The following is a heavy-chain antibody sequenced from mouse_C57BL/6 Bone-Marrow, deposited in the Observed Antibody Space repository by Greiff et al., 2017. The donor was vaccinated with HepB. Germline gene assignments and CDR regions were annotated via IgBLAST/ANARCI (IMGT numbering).Heavy chain of an antibody. J-gene: IGHJ1*03. V-gene: IGHV5-9-1*02. D-gene: IGHD2-4*01. CDR1: GFTFSSYA. CDR2: ISSGGDYI. Sequence: MLVESGEGLVKPGGSLKLSCAASGFTFSSYAMSWVRQTPEKRLEWVAYISSGGDYIYYADTVKGRFTIARDNDRNTLYLQMSSLKSEDTAMYYCTRGTYYDYDDWYFDVWGTGTTVTVSS. CDR3: TRGTYYDYDDWYFDV.